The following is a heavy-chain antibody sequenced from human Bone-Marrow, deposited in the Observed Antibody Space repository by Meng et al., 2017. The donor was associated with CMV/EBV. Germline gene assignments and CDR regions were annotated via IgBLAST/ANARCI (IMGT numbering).Heavy chain of an antibody. Sequence: SVKVSCKASGGTFSSYAISWVRQAPGQGLEWMGGIIPIFGTANYAQKFQGRATITTDESTSTAYMELSSLRSEDTSVYYCASRLYSNYFYGMDVWGQGTTVTVSS. V-gene: IGHV1-69*05. CDR1: GGTFSSYA. J-gene: IGHJ6*02. CDR2: IIPIFGTA. D-gene: IGHD4-11*01. CDR3: ASRLYSNYFYGMDV.